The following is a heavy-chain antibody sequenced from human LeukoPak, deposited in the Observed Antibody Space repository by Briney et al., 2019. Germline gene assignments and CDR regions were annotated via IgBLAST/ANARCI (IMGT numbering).Heavy chain of an antibody. CDR1: VYTFTSYG. Sequence: GAAVKVSCKASVYTFTSYGISWVRQAPGERLECMGWISAYNGNTNYAHKLRGRATITTDTSTSTAYMALRSLRSNDTAVYYCARDGCSSTSCYVQNWFDPWGQGTLVTVSS. V-gene: IGHV1-18*01. CDR2: ISAYNGNT. CDR3: ARDGCSSTSCYVQNWFDP. J-gene: IGHJ5*02. D-gene: IGHD2-2*01.